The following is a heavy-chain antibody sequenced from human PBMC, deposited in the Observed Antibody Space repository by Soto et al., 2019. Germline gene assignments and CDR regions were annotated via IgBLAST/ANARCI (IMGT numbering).Heavy chain of an antibody. D-gene: IGHD3-10*01. CDR2: ISPDGSTT. CDR3: ARDLVRGVIGNWFDP. CDR1: GFTFSNFW. Sequence: HPGGSLRLSCAASGFTFSNFWMHWVRQAPGKGLVWVSRISPDGSTTSYADSVKGRLTISRDNSKNTLYLQMNSLRAEDTAVYYCARDLVRGVIGNWFDPWGQGTLVTVSS. V-gene: IGHV3-74*01. J-gene: IGHJ5*02.